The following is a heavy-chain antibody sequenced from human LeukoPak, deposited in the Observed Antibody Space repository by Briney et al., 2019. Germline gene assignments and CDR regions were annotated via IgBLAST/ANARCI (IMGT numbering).Heavy chain of an antibody. CDR3: ARGGNYGSGTYTAFDY. CDR2: INPNSGDT. CDR1: GYTFTGYY. V-gene: IGHV1-2*02. Sequence: ASLKVSCKASGYTFTGYYIHWVRQAPGQGLQWMGWINPNSGDTHFTQDFQGRVTMTTDTSITTAYKELSRLRSDDTAVYYCARGGNYGSGTYTAFDYWGQGALVTVSS. J-gene: IGHJ4*02. D-gene: IGHD3-10*01.